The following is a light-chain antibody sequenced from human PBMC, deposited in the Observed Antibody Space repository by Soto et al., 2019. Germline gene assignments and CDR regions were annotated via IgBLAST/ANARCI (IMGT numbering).Light chain of an antibody. Sequence: EFVLTQSPGTLSLSPGERATLSCMASQTVRNNYLAWYQQKPGQAPRLLIYDASSRATGIPDRFSGSGSGTDFTLTISSLQSEDFAVYYCQQYNNWPWTFGQGTKVDIK. CDR3: QQYNNWPWT. CDR1: QTVRNNY. CDR2: DAS. J-gene: IGKJ1*01. V-gene: IGKV3D-20*02.